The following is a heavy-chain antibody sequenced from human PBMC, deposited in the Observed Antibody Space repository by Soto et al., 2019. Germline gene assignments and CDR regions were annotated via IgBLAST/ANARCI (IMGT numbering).Heavy chain of an antibody. CDR3: ARARLIYGDFTENWFDP. D-gene: IGHD4-17*01. V-gene: IGHV4-30-2*01. J-gene: IGHJ5*02. Sequence: SSETLSLTCAVSGGSISSGGYSWSWTRQPPGKGLEWIGYIYHSGSTYYNPSLKSRVTISVDRSKNQFSLKLSSVTAADTAVYYCARARLIYGDFTENWFDPWGQGTLVTVSS. CDR1: GGSISSGGYS. CDR2: IYHSGST.